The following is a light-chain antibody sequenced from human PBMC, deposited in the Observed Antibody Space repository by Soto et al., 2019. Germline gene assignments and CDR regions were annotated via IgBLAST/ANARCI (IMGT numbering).Light chain of an antibody. J-gene: IGKJ1*01. V-gene: IGKV1-5*01. CDR2: DAS. CDR1: QSISSW. CDR3: QQYNSYSWT. Sequence: DIQMTQSPSTLSASVGDRVTITCRASQSISSWLAWYQQKPGKAPKLLIYDASSLESGVPSRFSGSGSGTESTLTISSLQPDDFATYYCQQYNSYSWTFGQGTKVEI.